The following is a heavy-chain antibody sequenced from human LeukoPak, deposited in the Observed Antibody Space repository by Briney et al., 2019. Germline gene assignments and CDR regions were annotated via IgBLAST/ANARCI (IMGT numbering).Heavy chain of an antibody. D-gene: IGHD4-23*01. J-gene: IGHJ4*02. CDR1: GFTFSSYW. V-gene: IGHV3-7*05. CDR3: VKEGGSGYGGHD. Sequence: GGSLRLSCAASGFTFSSYWMSWVRQAPGKGLEWVANIKTDGSARYYLDSVKGRFTTSRDNVKNSLYLQMNSQRAEDTAVYYCVKEGGSGYGGHDWGQGTLVTVSS. CDR2: IKTDGSAR.